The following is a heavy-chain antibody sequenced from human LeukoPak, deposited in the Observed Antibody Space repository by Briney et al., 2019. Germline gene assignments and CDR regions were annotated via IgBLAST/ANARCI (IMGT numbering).Heavy chain of an antibody. D-gene: IGHD5-12*01. CDR3: AREMGWYSGYDPLGY. CDR2: ISSDGSST. Sequence: GSLILSCAASGFIFSSSWMYWVGQAAGKGRVWVSRISSDGSSTSYADSVKGRFTISRDNVKNTLYLQMNSLRAEDTAVYYCAREMGWYSGYDPLGYWGQGTLVTVSS. J-gene: IGHJ4*02. CDR1: GFIFSSSW. V-gene: IGHV3-74*01.